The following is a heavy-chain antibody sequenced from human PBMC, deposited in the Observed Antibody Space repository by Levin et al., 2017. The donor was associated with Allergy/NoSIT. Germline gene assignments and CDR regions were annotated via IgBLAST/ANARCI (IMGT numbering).Heavy chain of an antibody. Sequence: GESLKTSCAASGFTFSDYYMSWIRQAPGKGLEWVSYISGSSYYTNYADSVKGRFTISRDNAKNSLYLQMNSLRAEDTAVYYCARDSTYDYWGQGTLVTVSS. J-gene: IGHJ4*02. CDR1: GFTFSDYY. V-gene: IGHV3-11*05. CDR3: ARDSTYDY. D-gene: IGHD6-13*01. CDR2: ISGSSYYT.